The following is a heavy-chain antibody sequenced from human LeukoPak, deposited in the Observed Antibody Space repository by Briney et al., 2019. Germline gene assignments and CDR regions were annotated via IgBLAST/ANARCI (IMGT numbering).Heavy chain of an antibody. CDR1: GFTFSSYS. CDR3: ARDRRLGPGYYYYMDV. Sequence: PGGSLRLSCAASGFTFSSYSMNWVRQAPGKGLEWVSSISSSSSYIYYADSVKGRFTISRDNAKNTLYLQMNSLRAEDTAVYYCARDRRLGPGYYYYMDVWGKGTTVTVSS. CDR2: ISSSSSYI. D-gene: IGHD1-1*01. J-gene: IGHJ6*03. V-gene: IGHV3-21*01.